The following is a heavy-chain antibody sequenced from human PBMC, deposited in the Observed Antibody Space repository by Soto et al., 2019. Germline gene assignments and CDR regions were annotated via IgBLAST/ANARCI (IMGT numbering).Heavy chain of an antibody. D-gene: IGHD3-22*01. CDR1: GGSVSSGSYY. Sequence: PSETLSLTCTVSGGSVSSGSYYWSWIRQPPGKGLEWIGYIYYSGSTNYNPSLKSRVTISVDTSKNQFSLKLSSVTAADTAVYYCARVGFYYDSSGYSYLFDYWGPTPLVTVSS. J-gene: IGHJ4*02. CDR2: IYYSGST. V-gene: IGHV4-61*01. CDR3: ARVGFYYDSSGYSYLFDY.